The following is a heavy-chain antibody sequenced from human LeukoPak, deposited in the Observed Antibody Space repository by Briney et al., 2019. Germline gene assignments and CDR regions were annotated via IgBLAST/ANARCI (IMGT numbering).Heavy chain of an antibody. D-gene: IGHD1-7*01. CDR2: IYYSGST. Sequence: SETLSLTCTVSGGSLSSSSYYWGWIRQPPGKGLEWIGSIYYSGSTDYNPSLKSRVTISVDTSKNQFSLKLSSVTAADTAVYYCARQTPTWHITGTTPDAFDIWGQGTMVTVSS. V-gene: IGHV4-39*01. J-gene: IGHJ3*02. CDR1: GGSLSSSSYY. CDR3: ARQTPTWHITGTTPDAFDI.